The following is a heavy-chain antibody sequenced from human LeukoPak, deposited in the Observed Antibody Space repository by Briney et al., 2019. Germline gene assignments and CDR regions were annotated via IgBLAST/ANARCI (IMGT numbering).Heavy chain of an antibody. Sequence: PGRSLRLSCAASGFIVSSVYMNWVRQAPGKGLEWVSVLYGGGTTFYGDSVKDRFIISRDNSKNTVFLQMNSLRTDDTAVYYCARASHIGAAGLFDHWGQGIRVTVSS. CDR3: ARASHIGAAGLFDH. V-gene: IGHV3-66*01. CDR2: LYGGGTT. J-gene: IGHJ4*02. D-gene: IGHD6-13*01. CDR1: GFIVSSVY.